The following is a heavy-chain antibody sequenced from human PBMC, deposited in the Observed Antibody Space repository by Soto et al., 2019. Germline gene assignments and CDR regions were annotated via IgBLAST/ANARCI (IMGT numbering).Heavy chain of an antibody. V-gene: IGHV1-3*01. CDR2: INAANGDT. CDR3: VRRHVSATGIDWFEP. J-gene: IGHJ5*02. D-gene: IGHD6-13*01. CDR1: GYTFTSYA. Sequence: EASVKFSCKASGYTFTSYAMHWVRQAPGQRLEWMGWINAANGDTKYSPKFQGRVTITRDTSASTAYMELSSLRSEDTAVYYCVRRHVSATGIDWFEPWGEGTLVTVSS.